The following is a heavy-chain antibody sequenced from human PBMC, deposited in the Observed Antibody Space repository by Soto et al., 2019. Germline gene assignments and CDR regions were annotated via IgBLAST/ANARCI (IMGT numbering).Heavy chain of an antibody. V-gene: IGHV4-59*08. CDR2: IKYNGDS. CDR1: GGSITNYY. D-gene: IGHD3-10*01. CDR3: ARHGFGSLHGLVDV. J-gene: IGHJ6*02. Sequence: QVQLQESGPGLVKPSETLSLTCTVSGGSITNYYCSWFRQPPGKGLEWIGYIKYNGDSAYNLSLKRRVTMSMDTSKTQFSLMLESVTATDTAVYYCARHGFGSLHGLVDVWGQGTTVIVSS.